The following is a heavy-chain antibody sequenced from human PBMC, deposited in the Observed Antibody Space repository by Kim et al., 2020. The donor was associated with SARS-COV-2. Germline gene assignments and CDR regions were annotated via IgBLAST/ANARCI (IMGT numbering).Heavy chain of an antibody. J-gene: IGHJ4*02. D-gene: IGHD3-10*01. Sequence: GGSLRLSCAASGFTFRSYSMIWVRQAPGKGLEWVSSISSTSIYIYYADSMRGRFTISRDNAKNSLYLQMNSLRAEDTAVYYCARGGDHFASGNYDYWGQGTLVTVSS. CDR2: ISSTSIYI. CDR3: ARGGDHFASGNYDY. CDR1: GFTFRSYS. V-gene: IGHV3-21*01.